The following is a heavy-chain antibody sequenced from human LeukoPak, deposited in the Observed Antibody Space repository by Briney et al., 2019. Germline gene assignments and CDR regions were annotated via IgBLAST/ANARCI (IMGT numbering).Heavy chain of an antibody. D-gene: IGHD2-2*01. CDR1: GFTFSSYE. V-gene: IGHV3-48*03. J-gene: IGHJ5*02. CDR3: ARFYPICSSSSCYTP. Sequence: AGGSLRLSCAASGFTFSSYEINWVRQAPGKGLEWVAYISNSGSSKYYADSVKGRFTISRDNAKNSMYLEMNSLRAEDTALYYCARFYPICSSSSCYTPWGQGTRVTVSS. CDR2: ISNSGSSK.